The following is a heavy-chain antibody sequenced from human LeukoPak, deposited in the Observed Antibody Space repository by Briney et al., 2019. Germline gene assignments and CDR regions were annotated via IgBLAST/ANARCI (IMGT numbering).Heavy chain of an antibody. D-gene: IGHD4-17*01. J-gene: IGHJ5*02. V-gene: IGHV4-39*07. CDR2: IYYSGST. CDR1: GGSISSSSYY. Sequence: SETLSLTCTVSGGSISSSSYYWGWIRQPPGKGLEWIGSIYYSGSTYYNPSLKSRVTTSVDTSKNQFSLKLSSVTAADTAVYYCARGPLTMTRGFDPWGQGTLVTVSS. CDR3: ARGPLTMTRGFDP.